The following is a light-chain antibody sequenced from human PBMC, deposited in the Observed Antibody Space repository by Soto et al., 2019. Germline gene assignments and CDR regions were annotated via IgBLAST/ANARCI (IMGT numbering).Light chain of an antibody. V-gene: IGKV1-27*01. CDR2: AAS. J-gene: IGKJ2*01. CDR3: QQYDKWPPYT. Sequence: DIQMTQSPSSLSASVGDRVTITCRASQGISNYLAWYQQKPGKVPNLLIYAASTLQSGVPSRFSGSGSGTDFTLTISSLQSEDFAVYYCQQYDKWPPYTFGQWTKLEIK. CDR1: QGISNY.